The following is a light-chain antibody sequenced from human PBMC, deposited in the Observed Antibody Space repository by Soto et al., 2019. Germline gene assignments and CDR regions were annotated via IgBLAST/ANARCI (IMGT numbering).Light chain of an antibody. J-gene: IGLJ2*01. CDR3: AAWDDSLNGQVV. CDR1: SSNIGSNT. CDR2: NNN. Sequence: SVLTQPPSASGTPGQRVTISCSGSSSNIGSNTVNWYQQFPGTAPKLLIYNNNQRPSGVPDRFSGSKSGTSASLAISGLQSEDEADYYCAAWDDSLNGQVVFGGGTKLTVL. V-gene: IGLV1-44*01.